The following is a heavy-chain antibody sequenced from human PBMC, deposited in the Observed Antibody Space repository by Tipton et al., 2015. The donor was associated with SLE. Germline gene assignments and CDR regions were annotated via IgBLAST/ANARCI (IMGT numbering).Heavy chain of an antibody. J-gene: IGHJ5*02. CDR3: ARLLQQLPTGGGWFDP. D-gene: IGHD6-13*01. V-gene: IGHV4-31*02. Sequence: LRLSCTVSGGSISSGGYYWSWIRQHPGKGLEWIGYIYYSGSTYYNPSLKSRVTISVDTSKNQFSLKLSSVTAADTAVYYCARLLQQLPTGGGWFDPWGQGTLVTVSS. CDR1: GGSISSGGYY. CDR2: IYYSGST.